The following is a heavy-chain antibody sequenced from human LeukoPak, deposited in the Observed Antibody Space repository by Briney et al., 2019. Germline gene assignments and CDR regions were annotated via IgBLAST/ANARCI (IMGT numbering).Heavy chain of an antibody. CDR2: IYSGSST. D-gene: IGHD6-13*01. CDR3: ARGGYSSSWPIVY. V-gene: IGHV3-66*01. Sequence: GGSLKLSCAASGFTVSSNYMSWARRAGGKGLGWVSVIYSGSSTYHPDSVKGRFTISRDNSKNTLYLQMNSLRAQDTAVYHCARGGYSSSWPIVYWGQRTLVTVSS. J-gene: IGHJ4*02. CDR1: GFTVSSNY.